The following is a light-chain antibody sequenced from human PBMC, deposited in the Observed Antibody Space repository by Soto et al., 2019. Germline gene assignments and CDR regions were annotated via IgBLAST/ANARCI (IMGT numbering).Light chain of an antibody. CDR1: QSINKW. Sequence: DIQMTQPPSTLSASVGDRVTITCRASQSINKWLAWYQQKPGKAPKFLIFEASSLESGVPSRFSGGGSGTEFTLTINSLQPDDFATYFCQQYDGYPLTFGGGTKVEMK. CDR3: QQYDGYPLT. CDR2: EAS. J-gene: IGKJ4*01. V-gene: IGKV1-5*03.